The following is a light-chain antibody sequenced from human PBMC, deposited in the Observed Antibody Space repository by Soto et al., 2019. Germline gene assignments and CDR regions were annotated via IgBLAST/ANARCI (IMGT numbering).Light chain of an antibody. CDR2: AAS. CDR3: QKYNSAPQT. Sequence: DIQMTQSPSSLSASVGDRVTITCRASQGINSYLAWYQQKPGKVPKLLIYAASTLQSGVPSRFSGSGSGTDFTLTISSLQPEDVATYYCQKYNSAPQTVGGGTKVEIK. V-gene: IGKV1-27*01. J-gene: IGKJ4*01. CDR1: QGINSY.